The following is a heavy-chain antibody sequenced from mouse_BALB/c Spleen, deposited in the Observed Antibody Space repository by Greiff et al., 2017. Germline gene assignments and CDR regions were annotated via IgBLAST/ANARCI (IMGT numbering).Heavy chain of an antibody. CDR3: ARHDYDEGYYAMDY. J-gene: IGHJ4*01. V-gene: IGHV5-6-2*01. CDR1: GFTFSSYY. CDR2: INSNGGST. D-gene: IGHD2-4*01. Sequence: EVMLVESGGGLVKLGGSLKLSCAASGFTFSSYYMSWVRQTPEKRLELVAAINSNGGSTYYPDTVKGRFTISRDNAKNTLYLQMSSLKSEDTALYYCARHDYDEGYYAMDYWGQGTSVTVSS.